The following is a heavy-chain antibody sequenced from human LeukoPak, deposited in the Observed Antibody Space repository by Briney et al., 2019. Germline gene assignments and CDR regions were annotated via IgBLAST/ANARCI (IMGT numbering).Heavy chain of an antibody. CDR2: IYYSGST. V-gene: IGHV4-61*05. CDR1: GGSISSSSYY. Sequence: PSETLSLTCTVSGGSISSSSYYWGWIRQPPGKGLEWIGYIYYSGSTNYNPSLESRVTISVDTSKNQFSLKLSSVTAADTAVYYCARVHVGVVVPAALGFDYWGQGTLVTVSS. D-gene: IGHD2-2*01. CDR3: ARVHVGVVVPAALGFDY. J-gene: IGHJ4*02.